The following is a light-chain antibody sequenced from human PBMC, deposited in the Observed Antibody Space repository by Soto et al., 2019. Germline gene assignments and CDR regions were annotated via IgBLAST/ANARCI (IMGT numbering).Light chain of an antibody. V-gene: IGKV3-15*01. J-gene: IGKJ1*01. Sequence: EIVVTQSPATLSLSPGERATLSCRATQSLSSNLAWYQQKPGQAPRLLIYGASTRATDIPARFSGSGSGTEFTLTISSLQSEDFALYFCQQYNNWPRTFGQGTKVEIK. CDR2: GAS. CDR3: QQYNNWPRT. CDR1: QSLSSN.